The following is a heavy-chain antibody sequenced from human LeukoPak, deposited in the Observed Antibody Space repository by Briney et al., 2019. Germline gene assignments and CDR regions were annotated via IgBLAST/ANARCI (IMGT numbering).Heavy chain of an antibody. CDR3: ARVAIPRKIDY. D-gene: IGHD2-21*01. J-gene: IGHJ4*02. CDR1: GGSISSGGYY. CDR2: IYHSGST. Sequence: SQTLSLTCTVSGGSISSGGYYWSWIRQPPGKGLEWIGYIYHSGSTYYNPSLKSRVTISVDRSKNQFSLKLSSVTAADTAVYYCARVAIPRKIDYWGQGTLVTVSS. V-gene: IGHV4-30-2*01.